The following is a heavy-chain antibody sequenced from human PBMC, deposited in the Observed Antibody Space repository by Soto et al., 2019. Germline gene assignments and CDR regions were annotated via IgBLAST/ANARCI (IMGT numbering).Heavy chain of an antibody. CDR3: AKQRTTVTTSFDY. Sequence: PMSWVRLAPGKGLEWVSTISGYGGSTYCPDSLKGRFIISRDNSKNTLYLQINTLRAEDTAIYFCAKQRTTVTTSFDYWGQGTLVTVSS. D-gene: IGHD4-17*01. CDR1: P. V-gene: IGHV3-23*01. J-gene: IGHJ4*02. CDR2: ISGYGGST.